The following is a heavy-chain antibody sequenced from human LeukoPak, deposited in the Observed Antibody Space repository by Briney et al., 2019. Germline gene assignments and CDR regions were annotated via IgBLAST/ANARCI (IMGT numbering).Heavy chain of an antibody. V-gene: IGHV4-34*01. Sequence: PSETLSLTCAVYGGSFSGYYWSWIRQPPGKGLEWIGEINHSGSTNYNPSLKSRVTISVDTSKNQFSLKLSSVTAADTAVYYCARGRPRSSSWEYFQHWGQGTLVTVSS. CDR1: GGSFSGYY. J-gene: IGHJ1*01. CDR2: INHSGST. CDR3: ARGRPRSSSWEYFQH. D-gene: IGHD6-13*01.